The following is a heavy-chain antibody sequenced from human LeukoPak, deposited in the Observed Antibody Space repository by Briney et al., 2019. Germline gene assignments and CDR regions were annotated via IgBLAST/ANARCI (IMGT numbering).Heavy chain of an antibody. CDR1: PGSFTGTPHY. CDR2: VYYSGST. D-gene: IGHD3-10*02. Sequence: SDTLSLTCSVSPGSFTGTPHYWAWIRQSPGKGLERIGSVYYSGSTSYSPSLKSRVSISVARSQNQFSLRLTSVTGADTAVYYCARNVTSGYFDYWGPGIVVTVSS. J-gene: IGHJ4*02. V-gene: IGHV4-39*07. CDR3: ARNVTSGYFDY.